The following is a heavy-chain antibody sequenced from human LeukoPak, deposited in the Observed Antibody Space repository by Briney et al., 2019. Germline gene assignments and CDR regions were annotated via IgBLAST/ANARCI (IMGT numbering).Heavy chain of an antibody. V-gene: IGHV4-59*01. CDR1: GGSISIYY. CDR2: IYYSGST. D-gene: IGHD6-19*01. CDR3: ARDRSGPLDY. Sequence: SETLSLTCTVSGGSISIYYWSWIRQPPGKGLEWIGNIYYSGSTNYNPSLKSRVTISVDTSKNQFSLKLSSVTAADTAVYYCARDRSGPLDYWGQGTLVTVSS. J-gene: IGHJ4*02.